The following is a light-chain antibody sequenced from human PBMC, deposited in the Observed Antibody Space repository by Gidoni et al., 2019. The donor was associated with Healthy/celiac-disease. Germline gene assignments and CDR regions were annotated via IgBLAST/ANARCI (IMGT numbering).Light chain of an antibody. V-gene: IGKV4-1*01. CDR3: QQYYRTPYT. J-gene: IGKJ2*01. CDR1: QSVLYSSNNKNY. CDR2: WAS. Sequence: DIVMTQSPDSLAVSMGERATINCKSSQSVLYSSNNKNYLAWYQQKPGQPPKLLIYWASTRESGVPDRFSGSGCGTDFTLTISRLQAEYVAVYYCQQYYRTPYTFGQGTKLEIK.